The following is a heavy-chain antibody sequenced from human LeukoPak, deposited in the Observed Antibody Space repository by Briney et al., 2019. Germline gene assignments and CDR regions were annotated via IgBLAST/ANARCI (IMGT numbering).Heavy chain of an antibody. CDR1: GGSFSGYY. CDR2: INHSGST. D-gene: IGHD1-1*01. V-gene: IGHV4-34*01. Sequence: PSETLSLTCAVYGGSFSGYYWSWIRQPPGKGLEWIGEINHSGSTNYKSSLKSRVTISVDTSNNQFSLKLSSVTAADTAVYYCARGTTIDEFDYWGRGTLVTVSS. CDR3: ARGTTIDEFDY. J-gene: IGHJ4*02.